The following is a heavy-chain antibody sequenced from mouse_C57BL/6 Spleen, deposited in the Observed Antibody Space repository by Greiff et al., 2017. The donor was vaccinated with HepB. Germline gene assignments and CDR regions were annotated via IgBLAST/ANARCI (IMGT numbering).Heavy chain of an antibody. CDR3: SDFYYGSTWFAY. Sequence: EVLLVESGAGLVQPGASMKLSCVASGFTFSNYWMNWVRQSPEKGLEWVAQIRLKSDNYATHYAESVKGRFTISRDDSKSSVYLQMNNLRAEDTGIYYCSDFYYGSTWFAYWGQGTLVTVSA. D-gene: IGHD1-1*01. CDR2: IRLKSDNYAT. V-gene: IGHV6-3*01. CDR1: GFTFSNYW. J-gene: IGHJ3*01.